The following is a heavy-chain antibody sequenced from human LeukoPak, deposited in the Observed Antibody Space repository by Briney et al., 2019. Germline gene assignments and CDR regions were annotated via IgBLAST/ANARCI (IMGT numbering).Heavy chain of an antibody. J-gene: IGHJ4*02. CDR2: IYTSGST. CDR1: GGSISSYY. Sequence: SETLSLTCTVSGGSISSYYWSWIRQPAGKGLEWIGRIYTSGSTNYNPSLKSRVTISVDTSKNQFSLKLSSVTAADTAVYYCARHTENSGGYGVDYWGQGTLVTVSS. V-gene: IGHV4-4*07. CDR3: ARHTENSGGYGVDY. D-gene: IGHD6-19*01.